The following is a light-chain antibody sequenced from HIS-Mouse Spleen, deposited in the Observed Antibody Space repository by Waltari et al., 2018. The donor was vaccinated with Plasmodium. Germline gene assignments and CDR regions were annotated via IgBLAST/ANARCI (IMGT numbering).Light chain of an antibody. V-gene: IGKV1-39*01. Sequence: DIQMTQPPPSLSASVGDRVTITCRASQSISSYLNWYQQKPGKAPKLLIYAASSLQSGVPSRFSGSGSGTDFTLTISSLQPEDFATYYCQQSYSTWTFGQGTKVEIK. J-gene: IGKJ1*01. CDR2: AAS. CDR3: QQSYSTWT. CDR1: QSISSY.